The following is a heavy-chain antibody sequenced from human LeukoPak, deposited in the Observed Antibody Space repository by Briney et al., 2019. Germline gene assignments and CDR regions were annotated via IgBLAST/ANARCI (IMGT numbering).Heavy chain of an antibody. J-gene: IGHJ4*02. V-gene: IGHV3-23*01. Sequence: PGGSLRLSCTTSGFTFVDYIMSWVRQAPGKGLKWVSTINNNGADTYYADSVKGRFTISRDNSYNTASLQMNSLRDEDTGVYYCAKENPYVYWGQGTLVTVSS. CDR3: AKENPYVY. CDR1: GFTFVDYI. D-gene: IGHD1-14*01. CDR2: INNNGADT.